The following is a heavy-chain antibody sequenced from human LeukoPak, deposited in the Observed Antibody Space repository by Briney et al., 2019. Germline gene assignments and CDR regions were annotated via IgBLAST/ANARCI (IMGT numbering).Heavy chain of an antibody. CDR3: AKAYQLLSLDY. D-gene: IGHD2-2*01. CDR2: ISGSGGST. CDR1: GFTFSNAW. V-gene: IGHV3-23*01. J-gene: IGHJ4*02. Sequence: GGSLRLSCAASGFTFSNAWMSWVRQAPGKGLEWVSAISGSGGSTYYADSVKGRFTISRDNSKNTLYLQMNSLRAEDTAVYYCAKAYQLLSLDYWGQGTLVTVSS.